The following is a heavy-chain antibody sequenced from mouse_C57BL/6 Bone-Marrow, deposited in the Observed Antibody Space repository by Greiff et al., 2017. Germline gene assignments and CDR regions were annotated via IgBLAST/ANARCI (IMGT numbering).Heavy chain of an antibody. Sequence: QVQLQQSGAELARPAASVKMSCKASGYTFTSYTMHWVKQRPGQGLEWIGYINPSSGYTKYNQKFKDKATLTADKSSSTAYMQLSSLTSEDSAVYYCARPSNWDFDYWGQGTTLTVSS. J-gene: IGHJ2*01. CDR3: ARPSNWDFDY. CDR1: GYTFTSYT. D-gene: IGHD4-1*01. CDR2: INPSSGYT. V-gene: IGHV1-4*01.